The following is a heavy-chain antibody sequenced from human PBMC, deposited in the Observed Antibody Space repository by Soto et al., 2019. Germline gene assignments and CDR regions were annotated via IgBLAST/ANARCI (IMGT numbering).Heavy chain of an antibody. CDR3: ASSEIPSYDFWSGYYLNYGMDV. CDR1: GGSISSYY. CDR2: IYYSGST. Sequence: ETLSLTCTVSGGSISSYYWSWIRQPPGKGLEWIGYIYYSGSTNYNPSLKSRVTISVDTSKNQFSLKLSSVTAADTAAYYCASSEIPSYDFWSGYYLNYGMDVWGQGTTVT. D-gene: IGHD3-3*01. V-gene: IGHV4-59*01. J-gene: IGHJ6*02.